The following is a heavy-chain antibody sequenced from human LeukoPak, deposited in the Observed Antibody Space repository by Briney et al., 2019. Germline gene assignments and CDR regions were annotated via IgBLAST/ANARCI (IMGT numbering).Heavy chain of an antibody. V-gene: IGHV4-59*08. CDR1: GGSISSYY. Sequence: SETLSLTCTVSGGSISSYYWSWIRQPPGKGLEWIGYIYYGGSTNYNPSLKSRVTISVDTSKNQFSLKLSSVTAADTAVYYCASGSSPLFDYWGQGTLVTVSS. D-gene: IGHD1-26*01. J-gene: IGHJ4*02. CDR2: IYYGGST. CDR3: ASGSSPLFDY.